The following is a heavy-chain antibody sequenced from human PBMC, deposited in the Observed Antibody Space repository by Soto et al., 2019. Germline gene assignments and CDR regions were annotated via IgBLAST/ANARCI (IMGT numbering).Heavy chain of an antibody. CDR3: ARGGRWDSTTVSDI. CDR2: ISYDGSNK. CDR1: GFTFSSYA. V-gene: IGHV3-30-3*01. J-gene: IGHJ3*02. D-gene: IGHD4-17*01. Sequence: QVQLVESGGGVVQPGRSLRLSCAASGFTFSSYAMHWVRQAPGKGLEWVAVISYDGSNKYYADSVKGRFTISRDKSKNPLYLQMNSLRAEDTAVYYCARGGRWDSTTVSDIWGQGTMVTVSS.